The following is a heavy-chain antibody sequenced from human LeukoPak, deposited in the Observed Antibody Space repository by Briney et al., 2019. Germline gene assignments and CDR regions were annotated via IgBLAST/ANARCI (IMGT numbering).Heavy chain of an antibody. D-gene: IGHD6-13*01. J-gene: IGHJ5*02. V-gene: IGHV3-11*01. CDR2: ISSSGSTI. CDR3: ARRVAAADLINWFDP. Sequence: GGSLRLSCVASGFTFTEYYMSWIRQAPGKGLEWVSYISSSGSTIYYADSVKGRFTISRDNAKNSLYLQMNSLRAEDTAVYYCARRVAAADLINWFDPWGQGTLVTVSS. CDR1: GFTFTEYY.